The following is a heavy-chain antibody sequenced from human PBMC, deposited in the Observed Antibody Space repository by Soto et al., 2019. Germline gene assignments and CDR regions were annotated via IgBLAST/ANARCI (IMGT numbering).Heavy chain of an antibody. CDR2: IMPIFGTP. Sequence: GASVKVSCKASGYTFTGYYMYWVRQAPGQGLEWMGGIMPIFGTPNYAQKFRGRVTISADESTSTAYLELSSLTSDDTAVYYCARVHSSGIFYFVDPWGQGTLVTVSS. CDR1: GYTFTGYY. V-gene: IGHV1-69*13. J-gene: IGHJ5*02. CDR3: ARVHSSGIFYFVDP. D-gene: IGHD3-10*01.